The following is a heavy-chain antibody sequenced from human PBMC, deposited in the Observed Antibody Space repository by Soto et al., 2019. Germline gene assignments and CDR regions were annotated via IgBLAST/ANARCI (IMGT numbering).Heavy chain of an antibody. CDR2: IIPIFGTA. CDR3: ARDPPGGTMVRGKYYYSMDV. Sequence: GASVKVSCKASGGTFSSYAISWVRQAPGQGLEWMGGIIPIFGTANYAQKFQGRVTITADESTSTAYMELSSLRSEDTAVYYCARDPPGGTMVRGKYYYSMDVWGQGTTVTVSS. D-gene: IGHD3-10*01. V-gene: IGHV1-69*13. CDR1: GGTFSSYA. J-gene: IGHJ6*02.